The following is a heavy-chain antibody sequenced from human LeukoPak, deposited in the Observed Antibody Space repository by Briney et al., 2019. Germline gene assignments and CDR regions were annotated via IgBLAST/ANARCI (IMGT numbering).Heavy chain of an antibody. V-gene: IGHV3-30*18. Sequence: GGSLRLSCAASGFSFSNYGIHWVRQAPGKGLEWVAVISFYGNSEYYADSVKGRFTVSRDNSKNTLYLQMSSLRAEDTAVYYCVKDQAVAGTYWGQGTLVTVSS. CDR1: GFSFSNYG. J-gene: IGHJ4*02. CDR2: ISFYGNSE. D-gene: IGHD6-19*01. CDR3: VKDQAVAGTY.